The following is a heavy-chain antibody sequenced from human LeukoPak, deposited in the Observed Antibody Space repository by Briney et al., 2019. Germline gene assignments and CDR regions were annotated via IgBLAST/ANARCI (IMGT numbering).Heavy chain of an antibody. V-gene: IGHV1-69*04. J-gene: IGHJ4*02. D-gene: IGHD3-22*01. CDR1: GGTFSSYA. CDR3: ARAPRPYYYDSSGYYYEV. CDR2: IIPILGIA. Sequence: ASVKVSCKASGGTFSSYAISWVRQAPGQGLEWMGRIIPILGIANYAQKFQGRVTITADKSTSTAYMELSSLRSEDTAVYYCARAPRPYYYDSSGYYYEVWGQGTLVTVSS.